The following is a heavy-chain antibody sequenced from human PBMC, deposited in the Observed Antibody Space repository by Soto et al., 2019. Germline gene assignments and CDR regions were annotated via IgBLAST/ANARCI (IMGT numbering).Heavy chain of an antibody. V-gene: IGHV4-39*01. J-gene: IGHJ3*02. CDR2: IYYSGST. CDR3: ARQDWKLAFDI. CDR1: GGSISSSSYY. D-gene: IGHD1-1*01. Sequence: QLQLQESGPGLVKPSETLSLTCTVSGGSISSSSYYWGWIRQPPGKGLEWIGSIYYSGSTYYNPSLKSRVTISVDTSKNQFSLKLSSVTAADTAVYYCARQDWKLAFDIWGQGTMVTVSS.